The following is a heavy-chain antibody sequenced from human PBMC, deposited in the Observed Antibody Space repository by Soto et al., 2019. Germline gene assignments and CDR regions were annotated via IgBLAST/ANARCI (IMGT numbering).Heavy chain of an antibody. J-gene: IGHJ5*02. V-gene: IGHV4-34*01. CDR2: INHSGST. CDR3: ARGWFVESDNRAWAWFDP. CDR1: GGSFSGYY. Sequence: QVQLQQWGAGLLKPSETLSLTCAVYGGSFSGYYWSWIRQPPGKGLEWIGEINHSGSTNYNPSLKSRVTISVDTSKNQFSLKLSSVTAADTAVYYCARGWFVESDNRAWAWFDPWGQGTLVTVSS. D-gene: IGHD3-10*01.